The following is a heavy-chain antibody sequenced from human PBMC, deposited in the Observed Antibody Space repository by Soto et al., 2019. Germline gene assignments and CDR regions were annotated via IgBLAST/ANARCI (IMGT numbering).Heavy chain of an antibody. V-gene: IGHV1-69*12. CDR3: AGHSSGVPGYYYGMDV. Sequence: QVQLVQSGAEVKKPGSSVKVSCKASGGTFSSYAISWVRQAPGRGLEWMGGIIPIFDTADYAQKFQGRVTITADESTNTAYMELRSLRSEDTAVYYCAGHSSGVPGYYYGMDVWGQGTTVTVSS. CDR2: IIPIFDTA. CDR1: GGTFSSYA. D-gene: IGHD3-22*01. J-gene: IGHJ6*02.